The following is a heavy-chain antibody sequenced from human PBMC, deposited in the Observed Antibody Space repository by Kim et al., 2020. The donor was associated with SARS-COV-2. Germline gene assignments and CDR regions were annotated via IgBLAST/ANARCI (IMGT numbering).Heavy chain of an antibody. CDR1: GDTRETY. Sequence: ASVKVSCKASGDTRETYVHWVRQVPGQGLEWVSMINVAENTLRLTEKMKGRVILSRDTSMRTVYMELSSLTSEDTAVYYCAEGGSKDGSGTYFYMEVWANGTMVSVSS. CDR3: AEGGSKDGSGTYFYMEV. CDR2: INVAENTL. V-gene: IGHV1-46*02. J-gene: IGHJ6*03. D-gene: IGHD3-10*01.